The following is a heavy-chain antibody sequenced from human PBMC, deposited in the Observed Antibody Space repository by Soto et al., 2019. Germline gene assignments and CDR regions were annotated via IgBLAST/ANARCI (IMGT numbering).Heavy chain of an antibody. CDR3: AKPDVLRFLEWSRQTLDAYDI. CDR1: GFTFSSYA. Sequence: GGSLRLSCAASGFTFSSYAMSWVRQAPGKGLEWVSAISGGGGSTYYADSVKGRFTISRDNSKNTLYLQMNSLRAEDTAVYYCAKPDVLRFLEWSRQTLDAYDIWGQGTMVTVSS. V-gene: IGHV3-23*01. CDR2: ISGGGGST. J-gene: IGHJ3*02. D-gene: IGHD3-3*01.